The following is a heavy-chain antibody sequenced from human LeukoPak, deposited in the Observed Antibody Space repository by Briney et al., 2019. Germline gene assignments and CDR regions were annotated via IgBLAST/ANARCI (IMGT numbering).Heavy chain of an antibody. J-gene: IGHJ6*04. CDR2: IIPIFGTA. CDR3: ARDLANVGDV. D-gene: IGHD1-26*01. CDR1: GGTFSSYA. Sequence: VASVKVSCKASGGTFSSYAISWVRQAPGQGLEWMGRIIPIFGTANYAQKFQGRVTITTDESTSTAYMELSSLRSEDTAAYYCARDLANVGDVWGKGTTVTVSS. V-gene: IGHV1-69*05.